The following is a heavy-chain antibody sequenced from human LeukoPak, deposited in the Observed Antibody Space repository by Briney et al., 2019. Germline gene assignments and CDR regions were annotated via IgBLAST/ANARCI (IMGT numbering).Heavy chain of an antibody. J-gene: IGHJ4*02. V-gene: IGHV3-21*06. CDR1: GFTFSSYS. D-gene: IGHD2-15*01. Sequence: GGSLRLSCAASGFTFSSYSMNWVRQAPGKGLEWVSSISSSSSYIYYADSVKGRFTISRDNARNSLYLQMDSLRAEDTAVYYCARDESFCSGGRCHISGFDYWGQGTLVTVSS. CDR3: ARDESFCSGGRCHISGFDY. CDR2: ISSSSSYI.